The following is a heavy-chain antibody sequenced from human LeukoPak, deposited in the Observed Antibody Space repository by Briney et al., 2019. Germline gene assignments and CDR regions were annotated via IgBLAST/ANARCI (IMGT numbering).Heavy chain of an antibody. CDR1: GFTFSSYW. V-gene: IGHV3-7*01. CDR2: IKQDGSEK. CDR3: ARALGPFYFDY. J-gene: IGHJ4*02. Sequence: PGGSLRLSCAASGFTFSSYWMSWVRQAPGKGLEWVANIKQDGSEKYYVDSVKGRFTTSRDNAKNSLYLQMNSLRAEDTAVYYCARALGPFYFDYWGQGTLVTVSS.